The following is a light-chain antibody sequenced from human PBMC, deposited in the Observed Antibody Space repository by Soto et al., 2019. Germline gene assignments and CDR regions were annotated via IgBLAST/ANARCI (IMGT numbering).Light chain of an antibody. V-gene: IGKV1-5*01. CDR1: QSITHW. CDR2: DAS. Sequence: DIQMTQSPSTLSASVGDRVTITFLASQSITHWLAWYQQKPGEAPKLLIYDASALPRGVPSRFSGSGSGTKFTLTIASLQPDDFATYYCQQYETFSGKFGPGTKVDIK. CDR3: QQYETFSGK. J-gene: IGKJ1*01.